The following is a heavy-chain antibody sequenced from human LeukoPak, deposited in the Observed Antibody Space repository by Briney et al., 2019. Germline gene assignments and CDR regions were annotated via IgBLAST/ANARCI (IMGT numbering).Heavy chain of an antibody. CDR1: GDSVPSNSAA. V-gene: IGHV6-1*01. CDR3: ARERGDDAFDI. Sequence: QTLSLTSAISGDSVPSNSAAWNWIRQYPSRGLEWQGRTYYRSKWYNDYAVSVKSRITINPDTSKNQFSLQLNSVTPEDTAVYYCARERGDDAFDIWGQGTMLTVSS. J-gene: IGHJ3*02. CDR2: TYYRSKWYN.